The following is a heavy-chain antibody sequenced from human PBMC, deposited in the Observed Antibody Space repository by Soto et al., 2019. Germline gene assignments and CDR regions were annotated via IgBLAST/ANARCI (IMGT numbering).Heavy chain of an antibody. V-gene: IGHV1-69*01. CDR3: ARDGTLYDSSGYYYLY. D-gene: IGHD3-22*01. Sequence: QVQLVQSGAEVKKPGSSVKVSCKASGGTFSSSAISWVRQAPGQGLEWMGGIIPIFGTPNYAQKFQGRVTMTADESTRTAYMELSSLRSEDTAVYYCARDGTLYDSSGYYYLYWGQGTLVTVSS. CDR2: IIPIFGTP. CDR1: GGTFSSSA. J-gene: IGHJ4*02.